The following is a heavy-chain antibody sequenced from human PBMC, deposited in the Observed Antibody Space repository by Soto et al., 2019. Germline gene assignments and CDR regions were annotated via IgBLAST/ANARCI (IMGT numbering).Heavy chain of an antibody. CDR1: GGSISSGGYY. V-gene: IGHV4-31*03. J-gene: IGHJ4*02. CDR3: ARVYGDFEYYFDY. CDR2: IFYSGYT. Sequence: PSETLSLTCTVSGGSISSGGYYWNWIRQHPGKGLEWIGYIFYSGYTYYNPSLKSRVIISVDTSKNQFSLKLSSVTAAGTAVYYCARVYGDFEYYFDYWGQGTLVTVSS. D-gene: IGHD4-17*01.